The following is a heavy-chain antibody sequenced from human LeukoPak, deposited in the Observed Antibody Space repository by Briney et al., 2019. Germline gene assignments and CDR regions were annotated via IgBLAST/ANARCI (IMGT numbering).Heavy chain of an antibody. CDR1: GYRFSIYW. J-gene: IGHJ3*01. CDR3: ARRVGANDAFDF. D-gene: IGHD1-26*01. Sequence: GESLQISCKGSGYRFSIYWIAWVRQMPGKGLEWLGIIYPGDSDTRYSPSFQGQVTVSVDNSINTAYLQWSSLKASDTAIYYCARRVGANDAFDFWGQGTMVNVFS. V-gene: IGHV5-51*01. CDR2: IYPGDSDT.